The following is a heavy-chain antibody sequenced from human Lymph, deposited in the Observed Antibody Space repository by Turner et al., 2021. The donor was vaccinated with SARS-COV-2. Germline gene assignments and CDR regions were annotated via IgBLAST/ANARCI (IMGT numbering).Heavy chain of an antibody. Sequence: EVQLLESGGGLVPPGGSLRLPCAASGFTFSNSAMSWVRQARGKGLELVSVISSSGGSTYYAASVKGRFTISRDNSKNTLFLQMNSLRAGDTALYYCANVGSYFFDYWGQGTLVTVSS. D-gene: IGHD3-10*01. J-gene: IGHJ4*02. CDR3: ANVGSYFFDY. CDR2: ISSSGGST. V-gene: IGHV3-23*01. CDR1: GFTFSNSA.